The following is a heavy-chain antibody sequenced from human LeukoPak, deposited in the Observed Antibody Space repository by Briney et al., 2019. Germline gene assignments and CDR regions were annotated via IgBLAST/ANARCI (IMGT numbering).Heavy chain of an antibody. CDR2: IIPIFGTA. Sequence: SVKVSCKASGGTFSSYAISWVRQAPGQGLEWMGGIIPIFGTANYAQKFQGRVTITADESTSTAYMELSSLRSEDTAVYYCARAQSARYYDSSGYPRWYYGMDVWGQGTMVTVSS. CDR1: GGTFSSYA. D-gene: IGHD3-22*01. V-gene: IGHV1-69*13. J-gene: IGHJ6*02. CDR3: ARAQSARYYDSSGYPRWYYGMDV.